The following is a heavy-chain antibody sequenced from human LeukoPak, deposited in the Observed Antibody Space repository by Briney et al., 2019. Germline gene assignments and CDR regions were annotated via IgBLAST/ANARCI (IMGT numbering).Heavy chain of an antibody. CDR3: ARAGGWGSSSAVDY. Sequence: GGSLRLSCAASGFTFSSYSMNCVRQAPGKGREWVSSMSSSSSYIYYADSVKGRLTISRDHDKNSLYLQMNSLRAEDTAVYYCARAGGWGSSSAVDYWGQGTLVTVSS. CDR2: MSSSSSYI. D-gene: IGHD6-6*01. CDR1: GFTFSSYS. V-gene: IGHV3-21*01. J-gene: IGHJ4*02.